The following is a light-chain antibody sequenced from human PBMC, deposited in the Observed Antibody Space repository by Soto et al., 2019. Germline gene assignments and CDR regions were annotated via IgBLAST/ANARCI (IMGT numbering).Light chain of an antibody. CDR1: QGISSY. CDR3: QQYLSYPYT. J-gene: IGKJ2*01. V-gene: IGKV1-8*01. Sequence: AIRMTQSPSSFSASTGDRVTITCRASQGISSYLAWYQQKPGKAPTLLIYAAATWQSGAPSRFSASGSGTDFTLTISRLQSEDFATYYCQQYLSYPYTFGQGTKLEI. CDR2: AAA.